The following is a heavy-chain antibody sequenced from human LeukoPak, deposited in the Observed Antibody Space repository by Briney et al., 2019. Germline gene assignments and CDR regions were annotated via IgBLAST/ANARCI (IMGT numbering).Heavy chain of an antibody. CDR1: GFTFSSYS. Sequence: PGGSLRLSCAASGFTFSSYSMNWVRQAPGKGLEWVSYITSSTSTIYYADSVKGRFTISRDNAKNSLYLQMNSLRAEDTAVYYCAREKDYFDSSGYYHFSSDGLDVWGQGTTVTVSS. CDR2: ITSSTSTI. D-gene: IGHD3-22*01. J-gene: IGHJ6*02. V-gene: IGHV3-48*04. CDR3: AREKDYFDSSGYYHFSSDGLDV.